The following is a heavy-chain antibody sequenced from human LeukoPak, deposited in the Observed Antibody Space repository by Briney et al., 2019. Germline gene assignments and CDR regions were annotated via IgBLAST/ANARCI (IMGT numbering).Heavy chain of an antibody. Sequence: GESLRLSCATSGFTLSNYWMNWVRQAPGKGLEWVANIEQDGNKKNYVDSVKGRFTISRDNVKNEIYLQMNSPRADDTAVYYCARGRGIALWGQGTLVTVSS. D-gene: IGHD6-13*01. CDR1: GFTLSNYW. V-gene: IGHV3-7*01. CDR3: ARGRGIAL. CDR2: IEQDGNKK. J-gene: IGHJ4*02.